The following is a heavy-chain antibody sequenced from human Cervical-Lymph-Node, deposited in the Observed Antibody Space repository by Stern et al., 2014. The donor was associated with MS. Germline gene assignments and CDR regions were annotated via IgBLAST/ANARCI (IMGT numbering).Heavy chain of an antibody. D-gene: IGHD6-6*01. V-gene: IGHV4-31*03. CDR1: GGSIRSGGYY. Sequence: QVHLQESGPGLVKPSQTLSLTCTVSGGSIRSGGYYWSWIRQHPGKGLEWIGYIYYSGSTSYNPSLKSRVTISLDTSKNQFSLKLSSVTAADTAVYYCVREEQLGNLDYWGQGTLVTVSS. J-gene: IGHJ4*02. CDR3: VREEQLGNLDY. CDR2: IYYSGST.